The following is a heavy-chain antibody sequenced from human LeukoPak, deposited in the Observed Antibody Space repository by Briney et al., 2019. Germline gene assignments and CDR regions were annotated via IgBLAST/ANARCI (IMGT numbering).Heavy chain of an antibody. CDR2: IYSDGRT. Sequence: PGGSLRLSCAASGFIVGHNYMSWVRQAPGKGLEWVSVIYSDGRTYYADSVKGGFTISRDNSKNTLYLHMNSLRAEDTAVYYCARDLGYYYDSSGYPYYFDYWGQGTLVTVSS. CDR1: GFIVGHNY. CDR3: ARDLGYYYDSSGYPYYFDY. D-gene: IGHD3-22*01. J-gene: IGHJ4*02. V-gene: IGHV3-53*01.